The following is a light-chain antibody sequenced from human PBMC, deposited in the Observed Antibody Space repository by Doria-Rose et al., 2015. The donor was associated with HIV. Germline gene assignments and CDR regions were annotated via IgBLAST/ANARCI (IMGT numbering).Light chain of an antibody. V-gene: IGKV3-20*01. Sequence: TQSPGTLSLSPGERATLSCRASQSFSSTYLDWYQQKPGQAPSLLIYDGSTRATGIPDRFSASGSWTDFTLTINRLEPEDFALYYCHQCGTSWTFGQGTKVEI. CDR1: QSFSSTY. CDR3: HQCGTSWT. J-gene: IGKJ1*01. CDR2: DGS.